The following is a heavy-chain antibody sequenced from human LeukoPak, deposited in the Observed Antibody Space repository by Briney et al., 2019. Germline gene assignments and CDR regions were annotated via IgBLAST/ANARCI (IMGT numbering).Heavy chain of an antibody. J-gene: IGHJ4*02. CDR1: GGTFIIYA. D-gene: IGHD5-24*01. CDR2: IIPIFGRA. V-gene: IGHV1-69*13. CDR3: AGSRDGYNYFFDY. Sequence: GASVNVSCKASGGTFIIYAISWVRQAPGQGLEWMGGIIPIFGRANYAQKFQGRVTITAAESTSTAYMELSSLRSEDTAVYYCAGSRDGYNYFFDYWGQGTLVTVSS.